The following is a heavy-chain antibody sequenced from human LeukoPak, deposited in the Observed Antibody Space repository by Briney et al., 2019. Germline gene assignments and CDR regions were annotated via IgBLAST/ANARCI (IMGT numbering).Heavy chain of an antibody. Sequence: GGSLRLSCAASGFTFSSYSMNWVRQAPGKGLEWVSYISSSSGTIYYADSVKGRFTISRDNAKNSLYLQMNSLRAEDTAVYYCAKSSGSGSYYLPFDYWGQGTLVTVSS. CDR3: AKSSGSGSYYLPFDY. CDR1: GFTFSSYS. CDR2: ISSSSGTI. D-gene: IGHD3-10*01. V-gene: IGHV3-48*01. J-gene: IGHJ4*02.